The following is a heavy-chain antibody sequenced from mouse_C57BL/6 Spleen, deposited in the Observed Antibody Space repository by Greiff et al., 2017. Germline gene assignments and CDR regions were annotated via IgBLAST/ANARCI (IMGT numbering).Heavy chain of an antibody. CDR1: GFSLTSYG. CDR2: IWGGGST. CDR3: AAHSKGDAMDY. J-gene: IGHJ4*01. Sequence: VKLVESGPGLVAPSQSLSITCTVSGFSLTSYGVDWVRQPPGKGLEWLGVIWGGGSTNYNSDLMSRLSISKDNSKGHVFLKMNSLQTDDTARYYCAAHSKGDAMDYWGQGTAVTVSS. D-gene: IGHD2-5*01. V-gene: IGHV2-9*01.